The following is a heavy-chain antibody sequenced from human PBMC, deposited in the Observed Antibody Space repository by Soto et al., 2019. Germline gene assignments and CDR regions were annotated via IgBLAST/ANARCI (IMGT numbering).Heavy chain of an antibody. V-gene: IGHV3-21*01. Sequence: GSLRLSCAASGFTFSGYSMHWVRQAPGKGLEWVSSIGTRSDIYYADSVKGRFAISRDNAKNSLSLQMNSMTAEDTAVYYCAREETAWPLAYGLDVWGQGTTVTVSS. CDR3: AREETAWPLAYGLDV. J-gene: IGHJ6*02. CDR1: GFTFSGYS. CDR2: IGTRSDI. D-gene: IGHD2-21*02.